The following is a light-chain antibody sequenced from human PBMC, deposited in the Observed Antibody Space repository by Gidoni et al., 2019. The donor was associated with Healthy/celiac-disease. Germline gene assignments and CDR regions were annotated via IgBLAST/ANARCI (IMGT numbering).Light chain of an antibody. CDR2: AAS. J-gene: IGKJ2*01. CDR3: QQSYSTPYT. Sequence: DIQMTHSPSSLSASVGDRVTITCRASQSISSYVNLYQQQPGKAPKLLIYAASSVKRGVPTRFRGSGSGTDFTLTISSLQPEDFATYYCQQSYSTPYTFGQGTKLEIK. V-gene: IGKV1-39*01. CDR1: QSISSY.